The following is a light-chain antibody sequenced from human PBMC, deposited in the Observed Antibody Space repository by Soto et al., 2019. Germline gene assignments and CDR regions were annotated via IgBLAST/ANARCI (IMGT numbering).Light chain of an antibody. CDR1: KLGDKY. J-gene: IGLJ3*02. CDR2: QDS. Sequence: SYELTQPPSVSVSPGQTASITCSGDKLGDKYACWYQQKPGQSPVLVIYQDSKRPSGIPERFSGSNSGNTATLTISGTQAMDEADYYCQAWDSSTPFGGGTKLTVL. V-gene: IGLV3-1*01. CDR3: QAWDSSTP.